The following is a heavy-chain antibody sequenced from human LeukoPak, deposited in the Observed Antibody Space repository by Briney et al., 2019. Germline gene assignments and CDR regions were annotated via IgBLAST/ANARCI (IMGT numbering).Heavy chain of an antibody. CDR2: ISSSSSLI. CDR1: GFTFSYYS. V-gene: IGHV3-21*01. D-gene: IGHD6-13*01. CDR3: AKVDRGDYSSSPVPYYNYYMNV. J-gene: IGHJ6*03. Sequence: TGGSLRLSCAASGFTFSYYSRNWVRQAPGRGLEWVSCISSSSSLIFYSDPVRGRFTISRDNAKNLLYLHMTSLRVDATAVYYGAKVDRGDYSSSPVPYYNYYMNVWGQGTTVTVSS.